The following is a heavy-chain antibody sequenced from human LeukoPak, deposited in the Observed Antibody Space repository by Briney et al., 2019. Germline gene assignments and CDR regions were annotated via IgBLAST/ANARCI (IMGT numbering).Heavy chain of an antibody. CDR1: GFPFDDYG. J-gene: IGHJ4*02. CDR3: AKDRFFYDSGSKAN. V-gene: IGHV3-9*01. CDR2: ISWNSGII. D-gene: IGHD3-22*01. Sequence: GGSLRLSCVASGFPFDDYGMFWVRQSPGRGLEWVSSISWNSGIIDDADSVKGRFTVSRDNAKNSLYLQMNSLRVEDTAFYYCAKDRFFYDSGSKANWGQGTLVTVSS.